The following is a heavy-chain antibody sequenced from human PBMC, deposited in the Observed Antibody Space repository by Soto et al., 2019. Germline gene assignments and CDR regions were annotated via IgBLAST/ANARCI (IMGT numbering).Heavy chain of an antibody. CDR2: IYYSGST. Sequence: QVQLQESGPGLVKPSQTLSLTYTVSGGSISSGDYYWSWIRQHPGKGLEWIGYIYYSGSTYYNPSLKSRVTISVDTSKNQFSLKLTSVTAADTAVYYCATYGSGSYKPTTFDYWGQGTLVTVSS. D-gene: IGHD3-10*01. CDR1: GGSISSGDYY. V-gene: IGHV4-31*03. J-gene: IGHJ4*02. CDR3: ATYGSGSYKPTTFDY.